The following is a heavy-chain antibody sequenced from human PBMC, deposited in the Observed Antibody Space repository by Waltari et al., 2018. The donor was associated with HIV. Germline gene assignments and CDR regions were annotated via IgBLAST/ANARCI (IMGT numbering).Heavy chain of an antibody. J-gene: IGHJ6*02. D-gene: IGHD2-8*01. CDR1: GFTFGNYA. V-gene: IGHV3-9*01. CDR3: AKDMGIFYAYGMDV. Sequence: EAQLVESGGGSVEPGRSVRLSCAGSGFTFGNYAMNWVRQAPGKALEWVSGISWNSGNIEYADSVKGRFTISRDNGKNSLYLQMNSLRSEDTGLYYCAKDMGIFYAYGMDVWGQGTAVTVSS. CDR2: ISWNSGNI.